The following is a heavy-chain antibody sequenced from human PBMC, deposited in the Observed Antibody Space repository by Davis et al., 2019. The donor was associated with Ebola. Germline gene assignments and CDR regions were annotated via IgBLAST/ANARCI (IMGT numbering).Heavy chain of an antibody. CDR3: AKGHCSGGSCYSAY. CDR1: GFTFSSYA. J-gene: IGHJ4*02. V-gene: IGHV3-23*01. Sequence: PGGSLRLSCAASGFTFSSYAMSWVRQAPGKGLEWVSAISGSGGSTYYADSVKGRFTISRDNSKNTLYLQMNSLRAEDTAVYYCAKGHCSGGSCYSAYWGQGTLVTVSS. D-gene: IGHD2-15*01. CDR2: ISGSGGST.